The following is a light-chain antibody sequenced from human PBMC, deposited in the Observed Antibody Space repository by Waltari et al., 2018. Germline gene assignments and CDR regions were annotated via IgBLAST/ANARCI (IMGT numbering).Light chain of an antibody. CDR1: SSDVGGYNY. CDR3: SSYTSSSTVL. CDR2: DVS. V-gene: IGLV2-14*03. J-gene: IGLJ2*01. Sequence: QSALTQPASVSGSPGQSITISCTGTSSDVGGYNYVSWYQQHPGKAPTLMIYDVSNRPSGVSNRVSGSKSGNTASLTISGLQAEDEADYYCSSYTSSSTVLFGGGTKLTVL.